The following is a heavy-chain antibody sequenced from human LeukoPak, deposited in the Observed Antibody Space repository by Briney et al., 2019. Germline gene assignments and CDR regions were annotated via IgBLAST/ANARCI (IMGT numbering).Heavy chain of an antibody. CDR1: GGSISSSSYY. V-gene: IGHV4-39*01. D-gene: IGHD3-22*01. J-gene: IGHJ2*01. CDR3: ARGVTMIVVVIHDSYFDL. Sequence: SETLSLTCTVSGGSISSSSYYWGWIRQPPGKGLEWIGSIYYSRSTYYNPSLKSRVTISVDTSKNQFSLKLSSLTAADTAVYYCARGVTMIVVVIHDSYFDLWSRGTLVTVSS. CDR2: IYYSRST.